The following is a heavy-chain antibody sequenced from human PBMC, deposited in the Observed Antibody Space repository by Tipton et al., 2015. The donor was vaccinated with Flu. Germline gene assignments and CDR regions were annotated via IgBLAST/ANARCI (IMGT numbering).Heavy chain of an antibody. CDR3: ARAGDSRGTSFDY. CDR1: GGSITNSRYY. D-gene: IGHD2-21*02. J-gene: IGHJ4*02. Sequence: LVKPSETLSLSCIVSGGSITNSRYYWGWIRQPPGKGLEWIGSIYYSGKTDYKSSLKSRVIISVDTSKNQLSLNLRSVTAADTAVYYCARAGDSRGTSFDYWGQGTLVTVSS. V-gene: IGHV4-39*01. CDR2: IYYSGKT.